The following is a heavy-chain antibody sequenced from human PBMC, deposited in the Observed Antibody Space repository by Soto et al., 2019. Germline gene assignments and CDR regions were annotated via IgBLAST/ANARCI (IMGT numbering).Heavy chain of an antibody. CDR3: ARDIIVVVPAAIFTDYYYYGMDV. Sequence: GGSLRLSCAASGFTFSSYAMHWVRQAPGKGLEWVAVISYDGSNKYYADSVKGRFTISRDNSKNTLYLQMNSLRAEDTAVYYGARDIIVVVPAAIFTDYYYYGMDVWGQGTTVTVSS. V-gene: IGHV3-30-3*01. J-gene: IGHJ6*02. CDR1: GFTFSSYA. CDR2: ISYDGSNK. D-gene: IGHD2-2*01.